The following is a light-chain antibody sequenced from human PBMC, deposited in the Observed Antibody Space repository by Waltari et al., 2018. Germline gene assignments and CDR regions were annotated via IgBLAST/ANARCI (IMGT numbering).Light chain of an antibody. CDR2: AAS. Sequence: DIQMTQSPSSLSASVGDRVTITCRASQSISSYLNWYQQKPGKAPKLLIYAASSLQSGVPSRFSGSGSGTDFTRTINSLQPEDFATYYCHQTNSFPLTFGGGTKVEIK. CDR1: QSISSY. CDR3: HQTNSFPLT. J-gene: IGKJ4*01. V-gene: IGKV1-39*01.